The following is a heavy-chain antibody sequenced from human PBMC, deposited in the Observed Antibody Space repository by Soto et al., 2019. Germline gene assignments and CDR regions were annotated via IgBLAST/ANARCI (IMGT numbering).Heavy chain of an antibody. CDR1: GGTFSSYA. V-gene: IGHV1-69*06. D-gene: IGHD3-10*01. Sequence: QVQLVQSGAEVKKPGSSVKVSCKASGGTFSSYAISWVRQAPGQGLEWMGGIIPIFGTANYAQKFQGRVTITADKSTSTAYIELSSLRSEDTAAYYCARVRTGSGSFNWFDPWGQGTLVTVSS. CDR2: IIPIFGTA. J-gene: IGHJ5*02. CDR3: ARVRTGSGSFNWFDP.